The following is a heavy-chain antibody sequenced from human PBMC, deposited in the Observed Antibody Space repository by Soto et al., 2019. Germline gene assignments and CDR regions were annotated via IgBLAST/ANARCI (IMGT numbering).Heavy chain of an antibody. D-gene: IGHD4-17*01. CDR3: ERLLIYGDYTFDY. Sequence: GSLGLSFEASGFTFSSYCMSWVRQAPGKGLEWVANINQDGSEKYYVDSVKGRFTISRDNAKNSLYLQMNSLRAEDTAVYYCERLLIYGDYTFDYWGQGTLVTVSS. CDR1: GFTFSSYC. J-gene: IGHJ4*02. CDR2: INQDGSEK. V-gene: IGHV3-7*01.